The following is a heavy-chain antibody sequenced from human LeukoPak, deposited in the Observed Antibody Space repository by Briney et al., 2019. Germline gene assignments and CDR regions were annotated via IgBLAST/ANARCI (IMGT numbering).Heavy chain of an antibody. V-gene: IGHV4-61*02. Sequence: SETLSLTCTVSGGSISRGSYYWSWIRQPAGKGLEWIGRIYTSGSTNYNPSLKSRVTISVDTSKNQFSLKLSSVTAADTAVYYCARAVTGIAVAGTHAFDIWGQGTMVTVSS. CDR1: GGSISRGSYY. J-gene: IGHJ3*02. CDR3: ARAVTGIAVAGTHAFDI. D-gene: IGHD6-19*01. CDR2: IYTSGST.